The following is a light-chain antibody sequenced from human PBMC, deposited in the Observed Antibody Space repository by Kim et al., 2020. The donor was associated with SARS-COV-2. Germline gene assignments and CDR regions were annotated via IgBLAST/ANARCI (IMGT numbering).Light chain of an antibody. CDR2: SAS. CDR3: QKYNNVPQP. Sequence: YIVDSGTLTCRARQDSINFLAWYQQRPGQVPKLLIDSASTLQSGVPARFSGSGSGTDFTLTISTLQPEDVATYYCQKYNNVPQPFGQGTKVDIK. V-gene: IGKV1-27*01. CDR1: QDSINF. J-gene: IGKJ1*01.